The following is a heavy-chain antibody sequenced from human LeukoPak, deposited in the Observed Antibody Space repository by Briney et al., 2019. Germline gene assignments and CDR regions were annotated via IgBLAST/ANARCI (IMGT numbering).Heavy chain of an antibody. V-gene: IGHV3-23*01. Sequence: GGSLRLSCAASGFTFSSYAMSWVRQAPGKGLEWVSAISGSGGSTYYADSVKGRFTISRDNSKNTLYPQMNSLRAEDTAVYYCAKDQLWPTTFDYWGQGTLVTVSS. D-gene: IGHD5-18*01. CDR1: GFTFSSYA. CDR2: ISGSGGST. CDR3: AKDQLWPTTFDY. J-gene: IGHJ4*02.